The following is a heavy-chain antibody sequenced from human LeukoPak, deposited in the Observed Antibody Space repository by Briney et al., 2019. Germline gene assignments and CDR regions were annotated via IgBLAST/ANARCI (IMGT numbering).Heavy chain of an antibody. Sequence: PGGSLRLSCAASGFIFSSYDMHWVRQATGKGLEWVSGIGTAGDTSYPDSVKGRFTISREIAKNSLYLQMNSLRAGDTAVYYCARGSDYGDHWYFDLWGRGTLVTVSS. V-gene: IGHV3-13*01. CDR2: IGTAGDT. D-gene: IGHD4-17*01. CDR3: ARGSDYGDHWYFDL. CDR1: GFIFSSYD. J-gene: IGHJ2*01.